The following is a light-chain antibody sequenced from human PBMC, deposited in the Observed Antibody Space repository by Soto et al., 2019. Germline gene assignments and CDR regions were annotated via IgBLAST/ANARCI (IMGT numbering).Light chain of an antibody. Sequence: EIVMTQSPATLSVSPGERATLSCRASQSVSSNLAWYQQKPGQATRLLIYGAYTRATGIPARFSGSGSGTEFTLTISSLQSEDCAVYYCQQYNNWPRAFGQGNKV. CDR3: QQYNNWPRA. CDR2: GAY. V-gene: IGKV3-15*01. J-gene: IGKJ1*01. CDR1: QSVSSN.